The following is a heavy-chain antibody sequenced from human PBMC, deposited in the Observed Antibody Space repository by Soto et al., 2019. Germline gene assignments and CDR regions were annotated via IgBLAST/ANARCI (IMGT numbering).Heavy chain of an antibody. CDR3: AKDRDLLNTAMGLNIDY. V-gene: IGHV3-30*18. CDR2: ISYDGSNK. CDR1: GFTFSSYG. J-gene: IGHJ4*02. Sequence: GGSLRLSCAASGFTFSSYGMHWVRQAPGKGLEWVAVISYDGSNKYYADSVKGRFTISRDNSKNTLYLQMNSLGAEDTAVYYCAKDRDLLNTAMGLNIDYRGQGTLVTVSS. D-gene: IGHD5-18*01.